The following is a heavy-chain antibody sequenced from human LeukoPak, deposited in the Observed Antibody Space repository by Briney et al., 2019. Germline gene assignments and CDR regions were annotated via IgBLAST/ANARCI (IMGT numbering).Heavy chain of an antibody. CDR2: ISSSGSTI. J-gene: IGHJ6*02. CDR1: GFTFSTYW. D-gene: IGHD5-18*01. Sequence: GGSLILFCSASGFTFSTYWMHWVRHAAGGGRVWVSYISSSGSTIYYADSVKGRFTISRDNAKNTLYLQMNSLRAEDTAVYYCARDLVTGMDVWGQGTTVTVSS. CDR3: ARDLVTGMDV. V-gene: IGHV3-48*03.